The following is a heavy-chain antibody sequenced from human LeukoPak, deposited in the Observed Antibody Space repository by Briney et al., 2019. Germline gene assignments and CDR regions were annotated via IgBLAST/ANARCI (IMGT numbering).Heavy chain of an antibody. V-gene: IGHV1-69*01. Sequence: SVKVSCKASGGTFSSYAISWVRQAPGQGLEWMGGIIPIFGTANYAQKFQSRVTITADESTSTAYMELSSLRSEDTAVYYCASNPNYYDILTGSTPKYYFDYWGQGTLVTVSS. CDR2: IIPIFGTA. J-gene: IGHJ4*02. CDR3: ASNPNYYDILTGSTPKYYFDY. D-gene: IGHD3-9*01. CDR1: GGTFSSYA.